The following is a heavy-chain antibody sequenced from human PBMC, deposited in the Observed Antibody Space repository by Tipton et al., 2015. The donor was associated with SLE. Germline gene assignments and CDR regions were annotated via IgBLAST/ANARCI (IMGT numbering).Heavy chain of an antibody. CDR3: AKDLSVSSSSSDY. Sequence: SLRLSCAASGFTFSSYGMHWVRQAPGKGLEWVAFIRYDGSNKYYADSVKGRFTISRDNSKNTLYLQMNSLRAEDTAVYYCAKDLSVSSSSSDYWGQGTLVTVSS. J-gene: IGHJ4*02. CDR2: IRYDGSNK. V-gene: IGHV3-30*02. CDR1: GFTFSSYG. D-gene: IGHD6-6*01.